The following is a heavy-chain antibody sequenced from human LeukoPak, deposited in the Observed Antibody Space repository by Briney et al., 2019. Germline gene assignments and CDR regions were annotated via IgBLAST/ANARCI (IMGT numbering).Heavy chain of an antibody. J-gene: IGHJ4*02. CDR1: GFTFSSYA. V-gene: IGHV3-23*01. CDR2: ISGSGGST. Sequence: SGGSLRLSCAASGFTFSSYAMSWVRQAPGKGLEWVSAISGSGGSTYYADSVKGRFTISRDNSKNTLYLQMNSLRAEDTAVYYCAKAPYSGYDCFDYWGQGTLVTVSS. CDR3: AKAPYSGYDCFDY. D-gene: IGHD5-12*01.